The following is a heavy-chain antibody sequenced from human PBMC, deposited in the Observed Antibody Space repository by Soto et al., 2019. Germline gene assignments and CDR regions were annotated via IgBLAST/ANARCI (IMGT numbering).Heavy chain of an antibody. CDR2: IKQDGSEK. V-gene: IGHV3-7*01. D-gene: IGHD7-27*01. CDR1: GFTFSSYW. J-gene: IGHJ6*02. Sequence: EVQLVESGGGLVQPGGSLRLSCAASGFTFSSYWMSWVRQAPGKGLEWVANIKQDGSEKYYVDSVKGRFTISRDNAKNSLYLQMNSLRAEDTAVYYCARPYRTGAPGGMDVWGQVTTVTVSS. CDR3: ARPYRTGAPGGMDV.